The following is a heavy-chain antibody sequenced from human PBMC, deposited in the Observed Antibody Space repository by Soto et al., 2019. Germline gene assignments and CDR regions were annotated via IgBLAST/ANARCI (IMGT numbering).Heavy chain of an antibody. V-gene: IGHV4-59*12. D-gene: IGHD3-16*01. CDR1: GGSISSYY. CDR3: ARGLITGNSSWGGWYYFNY. CDR2: IYYSGST. J-gene: IGHJ4*02. Sequence: SETLSLTCTVSGGSISSYYWSWIRQPPGKGLEWIGYIYYSGSTNYNPSLKSRVTISLFTSNDQFSLELDSVTAADTAVYYCARGLITGNSSWGGWYYFNYWGRGTRVTVS.